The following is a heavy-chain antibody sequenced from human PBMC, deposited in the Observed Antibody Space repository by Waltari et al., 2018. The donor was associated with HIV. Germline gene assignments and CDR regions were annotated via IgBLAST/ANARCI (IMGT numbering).Heavy chain of an antibody. J-gene: IGHJ3*02. CDR1: GVPLSRYN. D-gene: IGHD3-22*01. Sequence: QVQLVASGGGVVQPGRSLRLSCAAYGVPLSRYNTHWVRQAPGKGLEWVAIISYDGSNKYYADSVKGRFTISRDNSKNTLYLQMNSLRAEDTAVYYCARDQTMTRAFDIWGQGTMVTVSS. CDR3: ARDQTMTRAFDI. V-gene: IGHV3-30*01. CDR2: ISYDGSNK.